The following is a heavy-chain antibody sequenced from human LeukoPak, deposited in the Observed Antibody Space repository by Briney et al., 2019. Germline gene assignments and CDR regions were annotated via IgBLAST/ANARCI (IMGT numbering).Heavy chain of an antibody. V-gene: IGHV1-8*01. J-gene: IGHJ6*02. CDR3: ARQELEPWSPWAPTRGMDV. CDR1: GYSFTSYD. Sequence: ASVKVSCKASGYSFTSYDIIWVRQATGQGLEWMGWMNPNSSNTAYAQKFQGRVTMTRDTSISTAYMELSSLRVEDTAVYFCARQELEPWSPWAPTRGMDVWGQGTTVSVSS. CDR2: MNPNSSNT. D-gene: IGHD1-7*01.